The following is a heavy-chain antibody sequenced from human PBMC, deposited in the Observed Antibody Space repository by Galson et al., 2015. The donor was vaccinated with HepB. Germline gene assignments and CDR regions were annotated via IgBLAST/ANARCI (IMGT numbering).Heavy chain of an antibody. V-gene: IGHV3-48*01. CDR1: GFTFSSYS. Sequence: SLRLSCAASGFTFSSYSMNWVRQAPGKGLEWVSYITTSSGTIYYADSVKGRFTISRDNAKNSLYLQMNSLRAEDTAVYYCARGFDTSGYSDAFDIWGQGALVTVSS. J-gene: IGHJ3*02. CDR3: ARGFDTSGYSDAFDI. CDR2: ITTSSGTI. D-gene: IGHD3-22*01.